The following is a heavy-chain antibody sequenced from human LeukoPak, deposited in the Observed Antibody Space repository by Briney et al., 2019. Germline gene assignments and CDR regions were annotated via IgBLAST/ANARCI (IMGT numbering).Heavy chain of an antibody. CDR2: ISVYNGKT. CDR1: GYTYTTYG. CDR3: ARGGEGPYGNYAPDS. V-gene: IGHV1-18*01. D-gene: IGHD3-10*01. J-gene: IGHJ5*01. Sequence: ASVKVSCKSSGYTYTTYGITWVRQAPGQGLEWMGWISVYNGKTKYAQKLQGRVIMTADTSTTTAYMELWSLRGDDTAIYYCARGGEGPYGNYAPDSWGQRTLVTVSS.